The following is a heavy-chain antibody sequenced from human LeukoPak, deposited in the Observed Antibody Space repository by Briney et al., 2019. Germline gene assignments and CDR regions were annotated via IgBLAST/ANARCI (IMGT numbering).Heavy chain of an antibody. D-gene: IGHD6-6*01. J-gene: IGHJ6*03. CDR2: ISSSSYI. V-gene: IGHV3-21*03. CDR3: ARDRHVPGLYYYYMDV. CDR1: GFTFSSYS. Sequence: GGSLRLSCAASGFTFSSYSMNWVRQAPGKGLEWVSSISSSSYIYYADSVKGRFTISRDNAKNSLYLQMDSLRPEDTAVYFCARDRHVPGLYYYYMDVWGKGTTVTVSS.